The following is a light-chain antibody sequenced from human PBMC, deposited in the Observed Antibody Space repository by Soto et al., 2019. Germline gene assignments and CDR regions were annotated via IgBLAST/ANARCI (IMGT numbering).Light chain of an antibody. CDR3: AAWDDSLSGYG. Sequence: QSVLTQPPSASGTPGQRVTISCSGSSSNIGGNAVNWYQQLPGTTPKLLIYSNNQRPSGVPDRFSASKSGTSASRAISGLQSGDEADYYCAAWDDSLSGYGFGTGTKVTVL. CDR2: SNN. V-gene: IGLV1-44*01. CDR1: SSNIGGNA. J-gene: IGLJ1*01.